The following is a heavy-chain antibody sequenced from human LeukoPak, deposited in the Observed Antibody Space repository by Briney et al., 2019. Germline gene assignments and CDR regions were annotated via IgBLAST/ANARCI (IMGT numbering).Heavy chain of an antibody. D-gene: IGHD3-10*01. Sequence: ASVKASCKSSGYTFTSYDINWVRQATGQGLEWMGWMNPNSGNTGYAQKFQGRVTITRNTSISTAYMELSSRRSEDTAVYYCAGAGVMVRGDYYYYYMDVWGKGTTVTVSS. V-gene: IGHV1-8*03. CDR3: AGAGVMVRGDYYYYYMDV. J-gene: IGHJ6*03. CDR1: GYTFTSYD. CDR2: MNPNSGNT.